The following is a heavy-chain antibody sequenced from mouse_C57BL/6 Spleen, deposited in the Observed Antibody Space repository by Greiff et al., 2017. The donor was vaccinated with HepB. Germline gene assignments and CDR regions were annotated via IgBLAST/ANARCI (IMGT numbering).Heavy chain of an antibody. V-gene: IGHV14-4*01. Sequence: VQLQQSGAELVRPGASVKLSCTASGFNIKDDYMHWVKQRPEQGLEWIGWIDPENGDTEYASKFQGKATITADTSSNTAYLQLSSLTSEDTAVYYCSDYGFDYYAMDYWGQGTSVTVSS. D-gene: IGHD2-4*01. CDR1: GFNIKDDY. CDR3: SDYGFDYYAMDY. J-gene: IGHJ4*01. CDR2: IDPENGDT.